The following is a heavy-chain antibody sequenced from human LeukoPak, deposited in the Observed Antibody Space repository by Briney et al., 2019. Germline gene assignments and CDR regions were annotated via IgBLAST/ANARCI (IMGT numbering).Heavy chain of an antibody. V-gene: IGHV4-59*01. CDR2: IYYSGTT. CDR1: GGSISPYY. Sequence: SETLSLTCTVSGGSISPYYWTWIRQPPGQGLEWIGYIYYSGTTKYNPSLKSRVTISVDTSKNQFSLKLSSVTAADAAVYYCARGRSYDSSGYYYFFDYWGQGTLVTVSS. J-gene: IGHJ4*02. CDR3: ARGRSYDSSGYYYFFDY. D-gene: IGHD3-22*01.